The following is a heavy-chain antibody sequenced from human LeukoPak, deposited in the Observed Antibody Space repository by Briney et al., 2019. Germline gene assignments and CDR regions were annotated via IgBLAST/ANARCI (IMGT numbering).Heavy chain of an antibody. J-gene: IGHJ4*02. CDR3: ARDTTTYSSGWYDY. D-gene: IGHD6-19*01. V-gene: IGHV4-34*01. CDR1: GGSFSGYY. CDR2: INHSGGT. Sequence: SETLSLTCAVYGGSFSGYYWSWIRQPPGKGLEWIGEINHSGGTNYNPSLKSRVTISVDTSKNQFSLKLSSVTAADTAVYFCARDTTTYSSGWYDYWGQGTLVTVSS.